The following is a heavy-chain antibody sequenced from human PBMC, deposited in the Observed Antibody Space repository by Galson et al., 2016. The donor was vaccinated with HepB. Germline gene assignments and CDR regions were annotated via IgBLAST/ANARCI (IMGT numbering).Heavy chain of an antibody. CDR1: GFTYINYW. Sequence: RLSCAASGFTYINYWITWVRQAPGKGLEWVSSISGGGGRTCYAGSVKGRFTISRDNSKNTLYLQMNSLRAEDTAVYYCAKKAVELTAISYLKGFDYWGQGTLVTVSS. CDR3: AKKAVELTAISYLKGFDY. D-gene: IGHD1-7*01. V-gene: IGHV3-23*01. J-gene: IGHJ4*02. CDR2: ISGGGGRT.